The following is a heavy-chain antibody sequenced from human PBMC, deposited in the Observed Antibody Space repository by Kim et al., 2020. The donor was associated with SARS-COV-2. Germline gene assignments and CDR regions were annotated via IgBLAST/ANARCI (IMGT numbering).Heavy chain of an antibody. Sequence: GGSLRLSCAASGFTFSSYSMNWVRQAPGKGLEWVSSISSSSSYIYYADSVKGRFTISRDNAKNSLYLQMNSLRAEDTAVYYCARDIYYDFWSGYYLRDWFDPWGQGTLVTVSS. V-gene: IGHV3-21*01. CDR1: GFTFSSYS. J-gene: IGHJ5*02. CDR2: ISSSSSYI. CDR3: ARDIYYDFWSGYYLRDWFDP. D-gene: IGHD3-3*01.